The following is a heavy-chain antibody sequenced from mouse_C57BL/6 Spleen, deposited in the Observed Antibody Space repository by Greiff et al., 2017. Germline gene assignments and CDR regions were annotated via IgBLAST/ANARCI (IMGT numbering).Heavy chain of an antibody. V-gene: IGHV1-26*01. CDR1: GYTFTDYY. Sequence: EVQLQQSGPELVKPGASVKISCKASGYTFTDYYMNWVKQSHGKSLEWIGDINPNNGGTSYNQKFKGKATLTVDTSSSTAYMELRSLTSEDSAVYYWARGRDYGNWYFDVWGTGTTVTVSS. J-gene: IGHJ1*03. CDR3: ARGRDYGNWYFDV. CDR2: INPNNGGT. D-gene: IGHD1-1*01.